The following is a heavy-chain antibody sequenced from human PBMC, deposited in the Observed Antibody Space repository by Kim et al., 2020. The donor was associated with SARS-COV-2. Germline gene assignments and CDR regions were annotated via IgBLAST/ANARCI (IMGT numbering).Heavy chain of an antibody. V-gene: IGHV4-39*01. CDR3: ARLQGWIQLWYFAY. D-gene: IGHD5-18*01. Sequence: NTALQSQVTISVDPSKNHFSLKLSSVTAADTAVYYCARLQGWIQLWYFAYWGQGTLVTVSS. J-gene: IGHJ4*02.